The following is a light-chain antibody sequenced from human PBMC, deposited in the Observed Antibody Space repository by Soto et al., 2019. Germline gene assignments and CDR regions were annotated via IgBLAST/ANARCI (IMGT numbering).Light chain of an antibody. CDR2: GAS. Sequence: EIVMTQSPATLSVSPGERATLSCRASQSVSSNLAWYQQKPGQAPRLLIYGASTRATGIPARFSGSGSGTEFTLTISSLQSEDFALYYCQQYNNWPLGFNFRPGTKVDI. J-gene: IGKJ3*01. CDR3: QQYNNWPLGFN. V-gene: IGKV3-15*01. CDR1: QSVSSN.